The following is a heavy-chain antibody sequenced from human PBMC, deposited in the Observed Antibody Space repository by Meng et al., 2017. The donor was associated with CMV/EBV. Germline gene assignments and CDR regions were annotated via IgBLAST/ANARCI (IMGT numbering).Heavy chain of an antibody. Sequence: QVPLQESGPGLVKPSQTLSLTCTVSCGSISSGDYYWSWIRQPPGKGLEWIGYIYYSGSTYYNPSLKSRVTISVDTSKNQFSLKLSSVTAADTAVYYCARVTSRVAGAFDYWGQGTLVTVSS. J-gene: IGHJ4*02. CDR1: CGSISSGDYY. CDR2: IYYSGST. D-gene: IGHD1-14*01. CDR3: ARVTSRVAGAFDY. V-gene: IGHV4-30-4*08.